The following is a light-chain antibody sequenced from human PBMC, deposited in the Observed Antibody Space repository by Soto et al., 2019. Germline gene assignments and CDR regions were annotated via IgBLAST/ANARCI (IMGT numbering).Light chain of an antibody. Sequence: DIQMTQSPSSVSASVGDRVTMTCRASQGISSWLVWYQQKPGKAPKLLIYAASSLQSGVPSRFRGSGSGTDFTLTISGLQPEDLATYYCQQANSFPWTFGQGTKVDIK. J-gene: IGKJ1*01. CDR2: AAS. CDR1: QGISSW. CDR3: QQANSFPWT. V-gene: IGKV1-12*01.